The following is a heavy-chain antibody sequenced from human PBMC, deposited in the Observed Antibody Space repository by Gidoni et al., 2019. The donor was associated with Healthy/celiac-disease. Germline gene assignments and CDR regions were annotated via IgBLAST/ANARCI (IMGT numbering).Heavy chain of an antibody. CDR2: ISYDGSNK. D-gene: IGHD3-22*01. CDR1: GFTFSRSG. CDR3: AKDFFTMIVVVITEGAFDI. V-gene: IGHV3-30*18. Sequence: QVQLVESGGGVVQPGRSLRLSCAASGFTFSRSGLHWVRQAPGKGLEWVAVISYDGSNKYYADSVKGRFTISRDNSKNTLYLQMNSLRAEDTAVYYCAKDFFTMIVVVITEGAFDIWGQGTMVTVSS. J-gene: IGHJ3*02.